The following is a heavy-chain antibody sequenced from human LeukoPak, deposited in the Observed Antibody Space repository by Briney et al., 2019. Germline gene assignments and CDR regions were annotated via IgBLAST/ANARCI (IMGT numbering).Heavy chain of an antibody. D-gene: IGHD2-15*01. J-gene: IGHJ4*02. CDR3: ASRDPCSGDICYGLRY. CDR2: VGASGNT. V-gene: IGHV3-23*01. Sequence: PGGSLRLSCAASGFTFDKYAIHWVRQAPGKGLERVSVVGASGNTQYTDPVKGRFTISRDNSKNTVSLQMNNLRAEDTAIYYCASRDPCSGDICYGLRYWGQGTLVTVST. CDR1: GFTFDKYA.